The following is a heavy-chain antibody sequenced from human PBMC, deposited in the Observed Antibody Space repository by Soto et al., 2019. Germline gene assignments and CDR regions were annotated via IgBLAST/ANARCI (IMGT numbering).Heavy chain of an antibody. J-gene: IGHJ5*02. V-gene: IGHV4-31*03. CDR3: ARDLQLLAFNWFDP. D-gene: IGHD2-2*01. CDR2: IYYSGST. Sequence: QVQLQESGPGLVKPSQTLSLTCTVSGGSISSGGYYWSWIRQHPGKGLEWIGYIYYSGSTYYNPSLTSRVTISVDTSKNQFSLKLSSVTAADTAVYYCARDLQLLAFNWFDPWGQGTLVTVSS. CDR1: GGSISSGGYY.